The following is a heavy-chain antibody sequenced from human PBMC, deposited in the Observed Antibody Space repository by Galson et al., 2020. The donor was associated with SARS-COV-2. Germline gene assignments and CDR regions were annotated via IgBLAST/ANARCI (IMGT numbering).Heavy chain of an antibody. CDR1: GYTFTGYY. CDR3: ARVSFPYYYDGYYMDV. J-gene: IGHJ6*03. Sequence: ASVKVSCKASGYTFTGYYMHWVRQAPRQGLEWMGWINPNSGGTNYAQKFQGRVTMTRDTSISTAYMELSRLRSDDTAVYYCARVSFPYYYDGYYMDVWGKGTTVTVSS. D-gene: IGHD3-22*01. V-gene: IGHV1-2*02. CDR2: INPNSGGT.